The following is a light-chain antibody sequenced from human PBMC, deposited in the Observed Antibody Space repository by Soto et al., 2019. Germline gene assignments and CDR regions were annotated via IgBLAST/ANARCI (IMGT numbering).Light chain of an antibody. CDR2: EVS. CDR1: SSDVGGYNY. V-gene: IGLV2-14*01. CDR3: SSHTPSGTPV. Sequence: QSALTQPASVSGSPGQTITISCTGTSSDVGGYNYLSWYQQHPGKAPKVMIYEVSNRPSGVSNRFSGSKSGHTASLTISGLQAEDEADYFCSSHTPSGTPVFGGGTKLTVL. J-gene: IGLJ3*02.